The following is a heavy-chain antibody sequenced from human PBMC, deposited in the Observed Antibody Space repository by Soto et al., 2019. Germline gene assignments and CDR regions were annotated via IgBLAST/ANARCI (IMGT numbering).Heavy chain of an antibody. V-gene: IGHV4-34*01. J-gene: IGHJ4*02. CDR1: GGSFSGYY. D-gene: IGHD6-19*01. Sequence: SETLSLTCAVYGGSFSGYYWSWIRQPPGKGLEWIGEINHSGSTNYNPSLKSRVTISVDTSKNQFSLKLSSVTAADTAVYYCARCIAVTKASFDYWGQGTLVTVSS. CDR2: INHSGST. CDR3: ARCIAVTKASFDY.